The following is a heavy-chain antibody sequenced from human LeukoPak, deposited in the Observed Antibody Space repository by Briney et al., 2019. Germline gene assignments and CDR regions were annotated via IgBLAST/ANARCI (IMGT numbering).Heavy chain of an antibody. D-gene: IGHD6-19*01. CDR2: IYTSGST. Sequence: SETLSLTCTVSGGSISSYYWSWIRQPAGKGLEWIGRIYTSGSTNYNPSLKSRVTMSVDTSKNQFSLKLSSVTAADTAVYYWARTESSGWYGYFDYWGQGTLVTVSS. CDR1: GGSISSYY. V-gene: IGHV4-4*07. J-gene: IGHJ4*02. CDR3: ARTESSGWYGYFDY.